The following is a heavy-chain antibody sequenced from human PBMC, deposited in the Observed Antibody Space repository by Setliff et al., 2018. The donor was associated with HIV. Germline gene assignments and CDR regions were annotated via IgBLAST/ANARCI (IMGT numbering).Heavy chain of an antibody. Sequence: SGPTLVNPTQTLTLTCTFSGFSLSTSGVAVAWIRQPPGKALEWLALIYWDDDKHYSPSLKRRLTITQDTSKNQVVLTMNTMDPVDTATYYCTHQERGYCSGGSCPPPHAFDIWGQGTMVTVSS. D-gene: IGHD2-15*01. CDR2: IYWDDDK. CDR1: GFSLSTSGVA. V-gene: IGHV2-5*02. J-gene: IGHJ3*02. CDR3: THQERGYCSGGSCPPPHAFDI.